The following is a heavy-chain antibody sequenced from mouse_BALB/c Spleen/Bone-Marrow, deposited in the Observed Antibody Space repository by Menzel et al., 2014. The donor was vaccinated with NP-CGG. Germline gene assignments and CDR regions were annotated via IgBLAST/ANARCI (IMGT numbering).Heavy chain of an antibody. CDR3: ARRWFAY. V-gene: IGHV5-4*02. CDR1: GFTFGDYY. Sequence: EVNVVESGGGLVKPGGSLKLSCAASGFTFGDYYMYWVRQTPEKRLEWVATISDGGSYTYYPDSVKGRFTISRDNAKNNLYLQMSSLKSEDTAMYYCARRWFAYWGQGTLVTVSA. J-gene: IGHJ3*01. CDR2: ISDGGSYT.